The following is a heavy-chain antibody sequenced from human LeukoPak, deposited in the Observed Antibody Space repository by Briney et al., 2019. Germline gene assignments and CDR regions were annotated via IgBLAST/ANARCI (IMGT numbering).Heavy chain of an antibody. CDR1: GGSISNYY. CDR3: ARHPFATPFDY. J-gene: IGHJ4*02. V-gene: IGHV4-59*08. CDR2: MYHTGHT. D-gene: IGHD2-15*01. Sequence: KSSETLSLTCNVSGGSISNYYWSWIRQPPGKGLEWIGYMYHTGHTMYNSSLKSRVTMSLDTSNNHFSLRLSSVTAADTAVYYCARHPFATPFDYWGPGTVVTVSS.